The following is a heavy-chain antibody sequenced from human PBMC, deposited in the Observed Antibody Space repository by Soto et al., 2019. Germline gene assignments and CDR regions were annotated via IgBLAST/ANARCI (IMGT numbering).Heavy chain of an antibody. CDR3: ARDAPPGGYFDY. V-gene: IGHV4-34*01. D-gene: IGHD3-10*01. Sequence: QVQLQQWGAGLLKPSETLSLTCAVYGGSFSGYYWSWIRQPPGKGLEWIGEINHSGSTNYNPSLKSRVTISVDTSKNQFSLKLSSVTAADTAVYYCARDAPPGGYFDYWGQGTLVTVSS. CDR1: GGSFSGYY. CDR2: INHSGST. J-gene: IGHJ4*02.